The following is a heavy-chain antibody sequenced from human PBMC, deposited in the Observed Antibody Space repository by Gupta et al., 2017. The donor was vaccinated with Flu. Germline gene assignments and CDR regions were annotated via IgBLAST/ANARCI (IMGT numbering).Heavy chain of an antibody. CDR1: FRSYA. J-gene: IGHJ4*02. D-gene: IGHD3-16*02. V-gene: IGHV3-23*01. CDR3: AKGRLGYTYYFDY. Sequence: FRSYAMSGVRQARGKGVEWVSAISGSGGSTYYADAVKGRLTISRDNSKNTLYLQMNSLRAEDTAVYYCAKGRLGYTYYFDYWGQGTLVTVSS. CDR2: ISGSGGST.